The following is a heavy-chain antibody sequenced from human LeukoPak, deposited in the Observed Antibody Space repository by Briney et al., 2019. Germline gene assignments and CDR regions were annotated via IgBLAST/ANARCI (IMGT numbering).Heavy chain of an antibody. V-gene: IGHV4-34*01. CDR3: ARGRWYLDY. D-gene: IGHD2-15*01. CDR1: GGSLSNYY. Sequence: PSETLSLTCTVSGGSLSNYYWNWIRQPPGKGLEWIGEINHSGSTNYNPSLKSRVTISVDTSKNQFSLKLSSVTAADTAVYYCARGRWYLDYWGQGTLVTVSS. CDR2: INHSGST. J-gene: IGHJ4*02.